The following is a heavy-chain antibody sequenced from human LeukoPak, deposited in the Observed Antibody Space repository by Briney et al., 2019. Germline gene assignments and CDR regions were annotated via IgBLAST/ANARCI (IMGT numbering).Heavy chain of an antibody. V-gene: IGHV3-20*04. Sequence: GGSLSLSCAASGFTFDDYGMSLLRQAQGKELDWVSGINWNGGSTGYAGSEKGRFTLYCHNAKNSLYEQMNSLRAEDTALYYCARSPEESELPYFFYGGEGTLVTVSS. CDR3: ARSPEESELPYFFY. CDR1: GFTFDDYG. CDR2: INWNGGST. D-gene: IGHD1-26*01. J-gene: IGHJ4*02.